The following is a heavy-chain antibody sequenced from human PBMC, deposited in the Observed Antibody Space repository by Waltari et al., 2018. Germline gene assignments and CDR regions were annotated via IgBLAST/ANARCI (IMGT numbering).Heavy chain of an antibody. J-gene: IGHJ6*02. CDR2: ISYNERNI. D-gene: IGHD3-22*01. Sequence: QVQLVESGGGVVQPGRSLRLSWAASEFTFSSYAMHWVRQAPGKGLEWVAVISYNERNIYYVDSVRGRFTISRDNSKKMLYLQMNSLRAEDTAVYYCARDYCDRRNCHGMDVWGQGTTVTVSS. V-gene: IGHV3-30*04. CDR1: EFTFSSYA. CDR3: ARDYCDRRNCHGMDV.